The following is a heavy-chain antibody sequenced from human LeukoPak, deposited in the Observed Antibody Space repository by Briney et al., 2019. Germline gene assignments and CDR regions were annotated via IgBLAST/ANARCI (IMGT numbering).Heavy chain of an antibody. Sequence: GASLQISCQGSGYNFTIYWIGWVRQLPGEGLERVGVIYPGDADTRYSPSFQGQVTISADKSTSTAYLQWSSLKASDTAMYYCAIFDFLFGEIDNWFDPWGQGTLVTVSS. V-gene: IGHV5-51*01. CDR3: AIFDFLFGEIDNWFDP. CDR1: GYNFTIYW. J-gene: IGHJ5*02. CDR2: IYPGDADT. D-gene: IGHD3-3*01.